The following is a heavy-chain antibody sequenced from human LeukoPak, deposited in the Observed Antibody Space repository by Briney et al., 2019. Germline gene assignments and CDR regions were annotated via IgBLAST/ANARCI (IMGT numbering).Heavy chain of an antibody. CDR2: INHSGST. Sequence: PSETLSLTCAVYGGSFSGYYWSWIRQPPGKGLEWIGEINHSGSTNYNPSLKSRVTISVDTSKNQFSLKLSSVTAADTAVYYCARDDSSGWFPFDYWGQGTLVTVPS. CDR3: ARDDSSGWFPFDY. J-gene: IGHJ4*02. CDR1: GGSFSGYY. D-gene: IGHD6-19*01. V-gene: IGHV4-34*01.